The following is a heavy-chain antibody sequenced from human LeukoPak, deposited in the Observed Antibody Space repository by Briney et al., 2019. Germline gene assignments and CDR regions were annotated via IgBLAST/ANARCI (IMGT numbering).Heavy chain of an antibody. CDR1: GYTFTSYD. J-gene: IGHJ4*02. D-gene: IGHD6-19*01. CDR2: INPNSGGT. V-gene: IGHV1-2*02. CDR3: ARGFSGWQGDFDY. Sequence: GASVKVSCKASGYTFTSYDINWVRQATGQGLEWMGWINPNSGGTNYAQKFQGRVTMTRDTSISTAYMELSRLRSDDTAVYYCARGFSGWQGDFDYWGQGTLVTVSS.